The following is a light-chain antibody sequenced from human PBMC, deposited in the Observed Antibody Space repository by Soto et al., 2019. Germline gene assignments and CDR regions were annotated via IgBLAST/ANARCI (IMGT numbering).Light chain of an antibody. J-gene: IGKJ1*01. CDR1: QSISSK. V-gene: IGKV1-39*01. Sequence: DIQMTQSPFSLSASVGDRVTITCRASQSISSKLNWYQQKPGKVPKLPIYAASSLQSGVPSRFSGSGSGTDFTLTISSLQPEDFATYYCQQSYRSPPTFGQGTKVDI. CDR3: QQSYRSPPT. CDR2: AAS.